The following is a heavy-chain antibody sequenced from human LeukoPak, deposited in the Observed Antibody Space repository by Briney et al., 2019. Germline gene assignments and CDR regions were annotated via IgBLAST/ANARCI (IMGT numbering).Heavy chain of an antibody. CDR3: AQLVDIVATGPQWLVPY. V-gene: IGHV1-69*04. D-gene: IGHD5-12*01. CDR1: GGTFSSYA. J-gene: IGHJ4*02. CDR2: IIPILGIA. Sequence: GRSLRLSCAASGGTFSSYAISWVRQAPGQGLEWMGRIIPILGIANYAQKFQGRVTITADKSTSTAYMELSSLRSEDTAVYYCAQLVDIVATGPQWLVPYWGQGTLVTVSS.